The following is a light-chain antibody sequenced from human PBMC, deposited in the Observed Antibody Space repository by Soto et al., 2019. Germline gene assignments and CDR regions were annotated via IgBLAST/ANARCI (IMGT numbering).Light chain of an antibody. V-gene: IGKV3-15*01. CDR3: QQYNIWPRA. J-gene: IGKJ3*01. Sequence: EIVMTQSPATLSVSPGESATISCRASQSVSSNVVWFQQKPGQAPRLLIYGASTRVTGIPARFSGSGSGTEFALTISSLQSEDFAVYYCQQYNIWPRAFGPGTKVDIK. CDR1: QSVSSN. CDR2: GAS.